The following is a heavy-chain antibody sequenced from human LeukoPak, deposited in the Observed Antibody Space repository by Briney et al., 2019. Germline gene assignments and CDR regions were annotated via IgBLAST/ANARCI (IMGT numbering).Heavy chain of an antibody. CDR1: GFTFSSYS. CDR2: ISSSSSTI. Sequence: GGSLRLFCAASGFTFSSYSMNWVRQAPGKGLEWVSYISSSSSTIYYADSVKGRFTISRDNAKSSLYLQMNSLRAEDTAVYYCARDLGYSYGQGFDYWGQGTLVTVSS. CDR3: ARDLGYSYGQGFDY. D-gene: IGHD5-18*01. J-gene: IGHJ4*02. V-gene: IGHV3-48*01.